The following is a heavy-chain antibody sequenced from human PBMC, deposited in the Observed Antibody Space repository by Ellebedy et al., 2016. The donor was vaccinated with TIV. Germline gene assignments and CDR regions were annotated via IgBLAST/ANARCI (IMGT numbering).Heavy chain of an antibody. CDR1: GFTFSFYT. CDR3: ARKVPAPTTVPPNWYFDL. J-gene: IGHJ2*01. Sequence: GESLKISCAASGFTFSFYTMSWVRQAPGRGLEWVSVVSGRYTDKYYADSVKGRFTISRDNSKNTLYLQMTSLRAEDTAVYYCARKVPAPTTVPPNWYFDLWGRGTLVTVSS. D-gene: IGHD4-17*01. V-gene: IGHV3-23*01. CDR2: VSGRYTDK.